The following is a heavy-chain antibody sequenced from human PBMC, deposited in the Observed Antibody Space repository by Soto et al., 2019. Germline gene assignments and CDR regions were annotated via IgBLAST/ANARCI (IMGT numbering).Heavy chain of an antibody. D-gene: IGHD1-26*01. Sequence: QMQLVQSGAEVKKTGSSVTVSCKALGNTFTYRYLHWVRQAPGQALEWMGWITPFSGGVHYAQKFQERVTITRDRSINTAYMQMSSLRSEDTAMYFCASGGAGSGPFTWELPDHWGQGTLVTVSS. J-gene: IGHJ4*02. V-gene: IGHV1-45*02. CDR1: GNTFTYRY. CDR3: ASGGAGSGPFTWELPDH. CDR2: ITPFSGGV.